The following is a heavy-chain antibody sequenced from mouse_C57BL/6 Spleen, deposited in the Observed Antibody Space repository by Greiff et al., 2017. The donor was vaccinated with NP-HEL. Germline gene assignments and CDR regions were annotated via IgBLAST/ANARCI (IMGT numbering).Heavy chain of an antibody. CDR2: IRSKSNNYAT. CDR1: GFSFNTYA. J-gene: IGHJ4*01. CDR3: VRHDHYGSSYGWYAMDY. V-gene: IGHV10-1*01. D-gene: IGHD1-1*01. Sequence: EVQLVESGGGLVQPKGSLKLSCAASGFSFNTYAMNWVRQAPGKGLEWVARIRSKSNNYATYYADSVKDRFTISRDDSESMLYLQMNNLKTEDTAMYYCVRHDHYGSSYGWYAMDYWGQGTSVTVSS.